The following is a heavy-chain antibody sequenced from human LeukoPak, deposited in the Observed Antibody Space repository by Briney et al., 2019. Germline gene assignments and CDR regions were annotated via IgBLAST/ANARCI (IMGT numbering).Heavy chain of an antibody. Sequence: GESLKISCKGSGYGFTSYWIAWVRQMPGKGLEWMGINYPGDSDTRYSPSFQGQVTFSADKSISTAYLHWSSLEASDTAMYYCARPFYDSSGYGGFQYWGQGTLVSVSS. CDR2: NYPGDSDT. V-gene: IGHV5-51*01. CDR3: ARPFYDSSGYGGFQY. D-gene: IGHD3-22*01. CDR1: GYGFTSYW. J-gene: IGHJ4*02.